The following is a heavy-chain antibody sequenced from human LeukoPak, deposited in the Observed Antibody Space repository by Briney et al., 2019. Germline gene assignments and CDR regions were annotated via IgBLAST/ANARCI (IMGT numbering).Heavy chain of an antibody. CDR3: ARMREMAATGISGGDY. CDR2: IHHSGST. J-gene: IGHJ4*02. V-gene: IGHV4-34*01. CDR1: GGSFSGFY. D-gene: IGHD6-13*01. Sequence: PSETLSLTCAVYGGSFSGFYWSWIRQPPGKGLEWNGEIHHSGSTNYNPSLKSRVTISVDTSKNQFSLKLSSVTAADTAVYYCARMREMAATGISGGDYWGQGTLVTVSS.